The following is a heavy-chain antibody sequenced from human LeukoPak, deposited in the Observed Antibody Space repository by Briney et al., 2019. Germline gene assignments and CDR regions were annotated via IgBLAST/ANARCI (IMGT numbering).Heavy chain of an antibody. V-gene: IGHV3-7*01. CDR3: ARIKQTYSSSWYENYYYMDV. CDR2: IKQDGSEK. CDR1: GFTFSSYG. Sequence: PGRPLRLSCAASGFTFSSYGMHWVRQAPGKGLEWVANIKQDGSEKYYVDSVKGRFTISRDNAKNSLYLQMNSLRAEDTAVYYCARIKQTYSSSWYENYYYMDVWGKGTTVTVSS. D-gene: IGHD6-13*01. J-gene: IGHJ6*03.